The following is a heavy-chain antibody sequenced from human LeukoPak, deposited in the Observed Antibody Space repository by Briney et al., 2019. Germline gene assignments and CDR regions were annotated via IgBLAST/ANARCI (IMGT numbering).Heavy chain of an antibody. V-gene: IGHV4-30-2*01. CDR2: IYHSGST. CDR3: ARDQATRGDYYGSGSPAFFDY. D-gene: IGHD3-10*01. CDR1: GDSISSGGYS. Sequence: PSQTLSLTCAVSGDSISSGGYSWSWIRQTPGKGLEWIGYIYHSGSTYYNPSLKSRVTISVDTSKNQFSLKLSSVTAADTAVYYCARDQATRGDYYGSGSPAFFDYWGQGSLVTVSS. J-gene: IGHJ4*02.